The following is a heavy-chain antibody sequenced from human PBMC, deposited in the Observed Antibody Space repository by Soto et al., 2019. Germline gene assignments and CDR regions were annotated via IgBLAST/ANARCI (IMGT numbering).Heavy chain of an antibody. V-gene: IGHV3-21*01. CDR2: ISSNSAYI. CDR3: TRDASRDSSARGWFDP. CDR1: GFTFRSFT. J-gene: IGHJ5*02. D-gene: IGHD6-13*01. Sequence: TGGSLRLSCAASGFTFRSFTMNWVRQAPGKGLEWVSTISSNSAYIYYTDALGGRFTISRDNAKNSLHLQMNRLRAEDTAVYYCTRDASRDSSARGWFDPWGPGTLVTVSS.